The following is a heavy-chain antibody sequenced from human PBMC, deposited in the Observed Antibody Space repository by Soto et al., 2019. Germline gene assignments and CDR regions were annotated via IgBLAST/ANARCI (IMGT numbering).Heavy chain of an antibody. D-gene: IGHD3-9*01. Sequence: LSLTCAVSGYSISSGYYWGWIRQPPGKGLEWIGSIYHSGSTYYNPSLKSRVTISVDTSKNQFSLKLSSVTAADTAVYYCARTYDILTGYSDYWGQGTLVTVSS. CDR2: IYHSGST. J-gene: IGHJ4*02. CDR1: GYSISSGYY. V-gene: IGHV4-38-2*01. CDR3: ARTYDILTGYSDY.